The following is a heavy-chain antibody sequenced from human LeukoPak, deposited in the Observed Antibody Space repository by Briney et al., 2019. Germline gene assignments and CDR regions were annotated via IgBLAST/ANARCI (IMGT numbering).Heavy chain of an antibody. CDR1: GFTFSSYG. Sequence: GGSLRLSCAASGFTFSSYGMHWVRQAPGRGLEWVAFIRSDGSNKYCTDSVKGRFTISRDNSKNTLYLQMNSLRAEDTAVYYCAKDLTYSWYFYMDVWGKGTTVTASS. J-gene: IGHJ6*03. V-gene: IGHV3-30*02. CDR2: IRSDGSNK. CDR3: AKDLTYSWYFYMDV. D-gene: IGHD2-15*01.